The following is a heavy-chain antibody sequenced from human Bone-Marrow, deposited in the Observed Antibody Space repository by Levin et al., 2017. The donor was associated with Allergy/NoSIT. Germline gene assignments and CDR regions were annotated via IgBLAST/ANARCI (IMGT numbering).Heavy chain of an antibody. CDR1: GFTFANYG. CDR3: AKLVAAAVTGDY. D-gene: IGHD5-12*01. V-gene: IGHV3-30*18. CDR2: VSSDGSRK. Sequence: PGGSLRLSCAASGFTFANYGMHWVRQAPGKGLEWVAVVSSDGSRKYYADSVKGRFTISRDKSKNTLYLQMDSLRPEDTAVYYCAKLVAAAVTGDYWGQGTLVTVSS. J-gene: IGHJ4*02.